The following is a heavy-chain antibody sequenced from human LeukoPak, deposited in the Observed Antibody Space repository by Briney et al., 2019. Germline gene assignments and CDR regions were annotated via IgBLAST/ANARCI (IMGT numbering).Heavy chain of an antibody. J-gene: IGHJ6*02. Sequence: GGSLRLSCTVSGFIVGSKYMSWVRQAPGKGLEGVAVIYSGGATYYAGSVKGRFTISRDNTKNTLYLQMNSLEAEDRAVYYCARAAFASSWYEGGRDVWGQGTTVTVSS. V-gene: IGHV3-66*01. CDR2: IYSGGAT. CDR3: ARAAFASSWYEGGRDV. CDR1: GFIVGSKY. D-gene: IGHD6-13*01.